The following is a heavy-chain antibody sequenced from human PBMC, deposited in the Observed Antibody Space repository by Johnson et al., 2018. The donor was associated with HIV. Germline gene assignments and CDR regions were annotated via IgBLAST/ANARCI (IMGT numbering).Heavy chain of an antibody. CDR1: GFTFSTFG. D-gene: IGHD2-21*02. J-gene: IGHJ3*01. CDR3: AKDLSPPYCGVDCSPEAFDL. Sequence: QVQLVESGGGVVQPGGSLRLSCAASGFTFSTFGMHWVRQAPGKGLEWVAFIRYDGSQRYYLDSVKGRCSISRDNAKNTLYLQMNSLRPDDTAIYFCAKDLSPPYCGVDCSPEAFDLWGQGTMVTVSS. CDR2: IRYDGSQR. V-gene: IGHV3-30*02.